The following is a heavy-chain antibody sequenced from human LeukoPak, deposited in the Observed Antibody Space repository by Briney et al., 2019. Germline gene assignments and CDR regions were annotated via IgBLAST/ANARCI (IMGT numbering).Heavy chain of an antibody. Sequence: ASVTVSCTASGYTFTGYYMHWVRQAPGQGLEWMGRINPNSGGTNYAQKFQGRVTMTRDTSISTAYMELSRLRSDDTAVYYCARWGLGCSSTSCHVAFDIWGQGTMVTVSS. J-gene: IGHJ3*02. CDR2: INPNSGGT. D-gene: IGHD2-2*01. CDR1: GYTFTGYY. CDR3: ARWGLGCSSTSCHVAFDI. V-gene: IGHV1-2*06.